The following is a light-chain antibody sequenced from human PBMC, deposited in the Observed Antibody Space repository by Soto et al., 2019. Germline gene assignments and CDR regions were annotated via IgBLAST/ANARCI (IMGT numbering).Light chain of an antibody. J-gene: IGKJ2*01. CDR1: QTVERW. Sequence: DIPMTQSPSTLSASVGDRVIITCRASQTVERWMAWYQQKPGKAPKLLISDVSTLERGVPSRFSGSGSATEFTLTISGLQPDDFATYYCQQYKDYVYTIGQWTKVESK. CDR3: QQYKDYVYT. V-gene: IGKV1-5*01. CDR2: DVS.